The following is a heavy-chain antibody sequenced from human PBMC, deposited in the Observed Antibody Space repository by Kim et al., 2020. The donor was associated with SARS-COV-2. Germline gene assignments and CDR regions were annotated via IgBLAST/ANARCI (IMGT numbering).Heavy chain of an antibody. CDR3: ATVVFYYDAGYFKN. V-gene: IGHV3-66*01. J-gene: IGHJ1*01. Sequence: DPVKGRLIISRDHTKNTLYLQMNSLRAEDTAVYYCATVVFYYDAGYFKNWGQGTLVIVSS. D-gene: IGHD3-22*01.